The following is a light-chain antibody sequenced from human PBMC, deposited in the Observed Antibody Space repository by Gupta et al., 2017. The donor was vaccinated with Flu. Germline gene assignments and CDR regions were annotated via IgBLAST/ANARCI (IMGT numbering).Light chain of an antibody. CDR2: KAS. J-gene: IGKJ1*01. CDR3: QQYHSYPWT. V-gene: IGKV1-5*03. CDR1: QSISSW. Sequence: DIQMTQAPSTLSASVGDRVTITCRASQSISSWLAWFQQKPGKATNLLIYKASSLERGVPSRFSGSGSGTEFTLTISSLQPDDFATYYCQQYHSYPWTFGQGTKVEIK.